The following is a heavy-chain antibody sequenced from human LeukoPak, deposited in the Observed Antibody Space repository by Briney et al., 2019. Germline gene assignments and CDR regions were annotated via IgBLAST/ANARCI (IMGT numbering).Heavy chain of an antibody. J-gene: IGHJ4*02. D-gene: IGHD5-18*01. CDR2: ISSSGDST. CDR3: AKGRHGYIFYFDY. Sequence: GGSLRLSCAASGFTSSSYAMSWVRQAPGKGLEWVSGISSSGDSTYYADSVKSRFTISRDTSKNALYLQMNSLRAEDTAVYYCAKGRHGYIFYFDYWGQGTVVTVSS. CDR1: GFTSSSYA. V-gene: IGHV3-23*01.